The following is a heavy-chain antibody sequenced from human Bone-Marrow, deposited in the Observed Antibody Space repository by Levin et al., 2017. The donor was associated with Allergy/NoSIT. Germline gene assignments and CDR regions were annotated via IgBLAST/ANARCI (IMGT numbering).Heavy chain of an antibody. CDR3: ARVCGYSYGQGDFFDY. J-gene: IGHJ4*02. D-gene: IGHD5-18*01. Sequence: ASVKVSCKASGGTFSSYAISWVRQAPGQGLEWMGGIIPIFGTANYAQKFQGRVTITADESTSTAYMELSSLRSEDTAVYYCARVCGYSYGQGDFFDYWGQGTLVTVSS. CDR1: GGTFSSYA. V-gene: IGHV1-69*13. CDR2: IIPIFGTA.